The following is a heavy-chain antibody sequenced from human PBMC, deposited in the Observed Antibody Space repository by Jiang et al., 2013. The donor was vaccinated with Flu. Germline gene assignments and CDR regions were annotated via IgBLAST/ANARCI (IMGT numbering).Heavy chain of an antibody. D-gene: IGHD5-18*01. Sequence: PGLVKPSETLSLTCTVSGASITSYYWSWIRQPPGKGLEWIGYIYYSGSTNYNPSLKSRVTISVDTSKNQFSLKLSSVTAADTAVYYCARGAGYSYGGTPFDYWGQGTLVTVSS. CDR2: IYYSGST. V-gene: IGHV4-59*08. CDR1: GASITSYY. CDR3: ARGAGYSYGGTPFDY. J-gene: IGHJ4*02.